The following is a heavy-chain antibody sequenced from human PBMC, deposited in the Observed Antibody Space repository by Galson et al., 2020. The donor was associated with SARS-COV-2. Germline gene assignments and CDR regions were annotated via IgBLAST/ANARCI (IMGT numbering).Heavy chain of an antibody. Sequence: SETLSLTCTVSGGSISTDGHFWTWIRPPPGKGLEWIGYIYHSGTTYYNPSLKSRLNIAVDTSQNQFSLRLRSVTAADTAVYFCARTSGELDIWGQGTMVTVSS. D-gene: IGHD1-26*01. V-gene: IGHV4-31*03. CDR1: GGSISTDGHF. CDR2: IYHSGTT. J-gene: IGHJ3*02. CDR3: ARTSGELDI.